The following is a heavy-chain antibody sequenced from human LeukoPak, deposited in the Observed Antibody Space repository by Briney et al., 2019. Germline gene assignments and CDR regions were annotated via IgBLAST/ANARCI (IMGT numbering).Heavy chain of an antibody. J-gene: IGHJ4*02. Sequence: PGGSLRLSCAASGFTFSSNGMHWVRQAPGKGLEWVTVIWTDGSNKYYADSVKGRFTISRDNSKNSLYLQMNNPRAEDTAVYYCARRGSGTYDFDYWGQGTLVTVSS. D-gene: IGHD3-10*01. CDR2: IWTDGSNK. CDR3: ARRGSGTYDFDY. CDR1: GFTFSSNG. V-gene: IGHV3-33*01.